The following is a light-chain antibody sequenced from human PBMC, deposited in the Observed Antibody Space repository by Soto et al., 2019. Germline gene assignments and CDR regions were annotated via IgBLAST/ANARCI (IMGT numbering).Light chain of an antibody. J-gene: IGKJ1*01. CDR2: GAS. V-gene: IGKV3-20*01. Sequence: EIVLTQCPVTRSLSPGAGATLSCSASQSVGGTCLAWYQQKGGQAPRLLIHGASNRATGIPDRFSGSGSGTDFPLTIGRLEPEDFAIYYCQQSGGSPRTFGQGPKVEV. CDR1: QSVGGTC. CDR3: QQSGGSPRT.